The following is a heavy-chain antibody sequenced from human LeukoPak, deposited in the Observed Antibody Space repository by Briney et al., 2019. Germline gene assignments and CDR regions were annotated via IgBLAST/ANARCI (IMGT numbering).Heavy chain of an antibody. V-gene: IGHV3-21*01. CDR1: GFTFSSYS. CDR3: ARPPDTYYYYMDV. D-gene: IGHD5-18*01. CDR2: ISSSSYI. Sequence: GGSLRLSCAASGFTFSSYSMNWVRQAPGKGLEWVSSISSSSYIYYADSVKGRFTISRDNAKNSLYLQMNSLRAEDTAVYYCARPPDTYYYYMDVWGKGTTVTVSS. J-gene: IGHJ6*03.